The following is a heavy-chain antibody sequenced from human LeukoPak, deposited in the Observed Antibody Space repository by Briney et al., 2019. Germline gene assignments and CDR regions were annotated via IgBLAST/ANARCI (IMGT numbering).Heavy chain of an antibody. D-gene: IGHD6-19*01. J-gene: IGHJ1*01. CDR2: IYSGGRT. V-gene: IGHV3-53*01. CDR1: GFTVSSNY. CDR3: ARGAHSSGWSAEYFQH. Sequence: GGSLRLSCAASGFTVSSNYMSWVCQAPGKGLEWVSVIYSGGRTDYADSVKGRFTISRDNSKNTLYLQMNSLRAEDTAVYYCARGAHSSGWSAEYFQHWGQGTLVTVSS.